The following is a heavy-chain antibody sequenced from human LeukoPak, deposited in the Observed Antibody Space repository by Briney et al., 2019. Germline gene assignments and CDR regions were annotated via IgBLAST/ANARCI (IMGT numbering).Heavy chain of an antibody. CDR1: GFTFSSYG. V-gene: IGHV3-30*02. CDR2: IRYDGSNK. CDR3: AKEKDIVVVPAAQPFVP. D-gene: IGHD2-2*01. Sequence: PGGSLRLSCAASGFTFSSYGMHWVRQAPGKGLEWVAFIRYDGSNKYYADSVKGRFTISRDNSKNTLYLQMNSLRAEDTAVYYCAKEKDIVVVPAAQPFVPWGQGTLVTVSS. J-gene: IGHJ5*02.